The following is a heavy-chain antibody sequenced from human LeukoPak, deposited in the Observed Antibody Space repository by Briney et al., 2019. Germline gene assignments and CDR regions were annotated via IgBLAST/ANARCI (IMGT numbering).Heavy chain of an antibody. CDR3: AREHSSGWYGDY. Sequence: SVKVSXKASGGTFRSYAISWVRQAPGQGLEWMGRIIPIFGTANYAQKFQGRVTITTDESTSTAYMELSSLRSEDTAVYYCAREHSSGWYGDYWGQGTLVTVSS. CDR1: GGTFRSYA. J-gene: IGHJ4*02. D-gene: IGHD6-19*01. CDR2: IIPIFGTA. V-gene: IGHV1-69*05.